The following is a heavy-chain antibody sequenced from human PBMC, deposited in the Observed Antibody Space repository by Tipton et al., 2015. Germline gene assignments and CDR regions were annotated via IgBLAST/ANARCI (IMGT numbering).Heavy chain of an antibody. CDR1: GFDFTSYS. D-gene: IGHD6-19*01. Sequence: SLRLSCAASGFDFTSYSMNWLRQAPGKGLEWVSSISSGSSYTYYADSVKGRFTVSRDNARSSLFLQMNSLSAEDTAVYYCAKDFFEAVAAPYGCSELWGRGTLVTVSS. V-gene: IGHV3-21*01. CDR3: AKDFFEAVAAPYGCSEL. CDR2: ISSGSSYT. J-gene: IGHJ2*01.